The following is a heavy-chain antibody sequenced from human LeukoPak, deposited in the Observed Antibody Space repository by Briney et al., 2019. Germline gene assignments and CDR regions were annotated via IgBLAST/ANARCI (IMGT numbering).Heavy chain of an antibody. J-gene: IGHJ5*02. Sequence: ASVKVSCKASGYTFTGYYMHWVRQAPGQGLEWMGWIDPNSGGTNYAQKFQGRVTMTRDTSISTAYMELSRLRSDDTAVYYCARVIAVAGIVAPFDPWGQGTLVTVSS. CDR2: IDPNSGGT. CDR1: GYTFTGYY. D-gene: IGHD6-19*01. V-gene: IGHV1-2*02. CDR3: ARVIAVAGIVAPFDP.